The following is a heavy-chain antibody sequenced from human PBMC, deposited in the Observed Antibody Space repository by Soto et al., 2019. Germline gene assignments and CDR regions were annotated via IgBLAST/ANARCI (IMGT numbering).Heavy chain of an antibody. V-gene: IGHV4-59*01. CDR2: IYYSGST. CDR1: GGSISSYY. CDR3: ARGKYSSSPGDFDY. J-gene: IGHJ4*02. D-gene: IGHD6-6*01. Sequence: SETLSLTCTVSGGSISSYYWSWIRQPPGKGLEWIGYIYYSGSTNYNPSLQSRVTISVDTSKNQFSLKLSSVTAADTAVYYCARGKYSSSPGDFDYWGQGTLVTVSS.